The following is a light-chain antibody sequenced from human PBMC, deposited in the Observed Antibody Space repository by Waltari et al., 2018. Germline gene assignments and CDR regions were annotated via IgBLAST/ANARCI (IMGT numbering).Light chain of an antibody. Sequence: QSALTQPASVSGSPGQSITISCTGTSNDVGGYNYVSWYQQHPGKAPKLMIYDVSKRPCGVSNRFSGSKSGNTASLTISGLQAEDEADYYCSSYTSISTWVFGGGTKLTVL. V-gene: IGLV2-14*03. J-gene: IGLJ3*02. CDR1: SNDVGGYNY. CDR3: SSYTSISTWV. CDR2: DVS.